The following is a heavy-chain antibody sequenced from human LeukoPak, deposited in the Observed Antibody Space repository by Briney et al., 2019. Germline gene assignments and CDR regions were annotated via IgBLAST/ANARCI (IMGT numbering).Heavy chain of an antibody. CDR3: ASAQTYDYYDSSGYAFDI. CDR1: GFTFSDSY. J-gene: IGHJ3*02. V-gene: IGHV3-11*04. CDR2: ISSSGSTI. Sequence: GGSLRLSCAASGFTFSDSYMSWIRQAPGKGLEWVSYISSSGSTIYYADSVKGRFTISMDNAKNSLYLQMNSLRAEDTAVYYCASAQTYDYYDSSGYAFDIWGQGTMVTVSS. D-gene: IGHD3-22*01.